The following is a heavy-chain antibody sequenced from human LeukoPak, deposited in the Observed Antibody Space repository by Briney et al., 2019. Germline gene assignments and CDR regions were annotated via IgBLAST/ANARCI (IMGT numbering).Heavy chain of an antibody. CDR3: ARDVRYSSSWYGFDP. CDR1: GGSISSGGYS. Sequence: SETLSLTCAVSGGSISSGGYSWSWIRQPPGKGLEWIGYIYYSGSTYYNPSLKSRVTISVDTSKNQFSLKLSSVTAADTAVYYCARDVRYSSSWYGFDPWGQGTLVTVSS. V-gene: IGHV4-30-4*07. J-gene: IGHJ5*02. D-gene: IGHD6-13*01. CDR2: IYYSGST.